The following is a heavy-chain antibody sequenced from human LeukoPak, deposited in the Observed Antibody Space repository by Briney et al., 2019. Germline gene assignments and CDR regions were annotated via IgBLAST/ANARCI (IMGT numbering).Heavy chain of an antibody. CDR3: ARDLARSPIQLGQPDFDY. J-gene: IGHJ4*02. CDR2: ISAYNGNT. CDR1: GYTFTSYG. Sequence: ASVKVSCKASGYTFTSYGISWVRQAPGQGLEWMGWISAYNGNTNYAQKLQGRVTMTTDTSTSTAYMELRSLRSDDTAVYYCARDLARSPIQLGQPDFDYWGQGTLVTVSS. D-gene: IGHD5-18*01. V-gene: IGHV1-18*01.